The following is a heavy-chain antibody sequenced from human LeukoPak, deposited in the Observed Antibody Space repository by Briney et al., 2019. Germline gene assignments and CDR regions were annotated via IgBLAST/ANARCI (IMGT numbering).Heavy chain of an antibody. V-gene: IGHV1-69*05. CDR1: GATFNSYA. J-gene: IGHJ4*02. D-gene: IGHD6-19*01. CDR3: ARARGSGWYPLRY. CDR2: IIPLFGPA. Sequence: SSVKVSCRASGATFNSYAITWVRQAPGQGLEWMGRIIPLFGPAYYAQNFQGRVTITTDESATTAYMELSGLRSEDTAVYYCARARGSGWYPLRYWGQGTRVTVSS.